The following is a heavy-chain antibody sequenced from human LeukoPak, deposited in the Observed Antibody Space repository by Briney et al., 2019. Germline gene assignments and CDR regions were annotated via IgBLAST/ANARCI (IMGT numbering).Heavy chain of an antibody. V-gene: IGHV3-66*01. CDR2: IYSGGST. J-gene: IGHJ4*02. D-gene: IGHD3-22*01. Sequence: GGSLRLSCAASGFTVSSNYMSWVRQAPGKGLEWVSVIYSGGSTYYADSVKGRFTISRDNSKNTLYLQMNSLRAEDTAVYYCARDPALHFYDSGGYDYWGQGTLVTVSS. CDR3: ARDPALHFYDSGGYDY. CDR1: GFTVSSNY.